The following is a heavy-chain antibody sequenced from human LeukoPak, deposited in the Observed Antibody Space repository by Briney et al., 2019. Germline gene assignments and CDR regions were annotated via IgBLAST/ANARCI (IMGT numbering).Heavy chain of an antibody. D-gene: IGHD3-10*01. CDR1: GFTFSNAW. CDR2: IYSGGST. Sequence: PGGSLRLSCAASGFTFSNAWMNWVRQAPGKGLEWVSVIYSGGSTYYADSVKGRFTISRDNSKNTLYLQMNSLRAEDTAVYYCARAHYYGSGSPYGMDVWGQGTTVTVSS. J-gene: IGHJ6*02. V-gene: IGHV3-53*01. CDR3: ARAHYYGSGSPYGMDV.